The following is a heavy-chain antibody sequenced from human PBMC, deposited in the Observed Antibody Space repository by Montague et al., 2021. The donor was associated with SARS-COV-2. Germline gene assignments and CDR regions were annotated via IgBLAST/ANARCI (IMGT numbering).Heavy chain of an antibody. J-gene: IGHJ3*02. V-gene: IGHV4-59*02. CDR1: GASVSSSD. CDR3: ARETMPVDAFDI. D-gene: IGHD1-14*01. CDR2: FYSVGST. Sequence: SETLSLTCTASGASVSSSDWGWIRQSPGKGLEWIGYFYSVGSTDYNPSLKSRVTISRDTSKNQFSLKVRSVTAADTAIYYCARETMPVDAFDIWGQGTMVTVSS.